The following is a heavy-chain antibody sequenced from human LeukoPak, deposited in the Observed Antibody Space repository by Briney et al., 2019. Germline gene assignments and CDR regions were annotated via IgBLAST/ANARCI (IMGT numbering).Heavy chain of an antibody. J-gene: IGHJ4*02. D-gene: IGHD1-26*01. Sequence: GGSLRLSRAASGFTVSSNYMSWVRQAPGKGLEWVSVIYSGGSTYYADSVKGRFTISRDNSKNTLYLQMNSLRAEDTAVYYCARDIVGAERGYWGQGTLVTVSS. CDR2: IYSGGST. CDR1: GFTVSSNY. CDR3: ARDIVGAERGY. V-gene: IGHV3-53*01.